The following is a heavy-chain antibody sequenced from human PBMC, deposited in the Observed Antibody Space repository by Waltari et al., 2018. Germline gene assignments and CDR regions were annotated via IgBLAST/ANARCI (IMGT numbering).Heavy chain of an antibody. J-gene: IGHJ4*02. D-gene: IGHD3-22*01. CDR2: IYYSGST. V-gene: IGHV4-59*01. CDR3: ARGLPYYYDSSGYLDY. CDR1: GGSISSYY. Sequence: QVQLQESGPGLVKPSETLSLTCTVSGGSISSYYWSWIRPPPGKGLEWIGYIYYSGSTNYTPSLKSRVTISVDTSKNQFSLKLSSVTAADTAVYYCARGLPYYYDSSGYLDYWGQGTLVTVSS.